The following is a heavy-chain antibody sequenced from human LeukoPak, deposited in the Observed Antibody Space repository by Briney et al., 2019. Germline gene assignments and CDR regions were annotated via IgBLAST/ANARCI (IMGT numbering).Heavy chain of an antibody. CDR3: ARDGRGYGYDEIDY. CDR2: ISSSSSYI. Sequence: GGSLRLSCAASGFTFSSYRMNWVRQAPGKGLEWVSSISSSSSYIYYADSVKGRFTISRDNAKNSLYLQMNSLRAEDTAVYYCARDGRGYGYDEIDYWGQGTLVTVSS. D-gene: IGHD5-12*01. CDR1: GFTFSSYR. V-gene: IGHV3-21*01. J-gene: IGHJ4*02.